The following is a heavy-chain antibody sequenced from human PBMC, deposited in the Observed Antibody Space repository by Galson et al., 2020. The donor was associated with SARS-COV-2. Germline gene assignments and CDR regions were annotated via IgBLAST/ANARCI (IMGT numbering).Heavy chain of an antibody. CDR3: ARGRSSSWYEISYYYYGMDV. CDR2: ISYDGSNK. V-gene: IGHV3-30-3*01. CDR1: GFTFSSYA. Sequence: GGSLRLSCAASGFTFSSYAMHWVRQAPGKGLEWVAVISYDGSNKYYADSVKGRFTISRDNSKNTLYLQMNSLRAEDTAVYYCARGRSSSWYEISYYYYGMDVWGQGTTVTVSS. J-gene: IGHJ6*02. D-gene: IGHD6-13*01.